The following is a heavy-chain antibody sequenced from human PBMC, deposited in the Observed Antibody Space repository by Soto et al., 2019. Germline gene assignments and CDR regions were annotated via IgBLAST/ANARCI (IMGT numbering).Heavy chain of an antibody. CDR1: GGTFSSYT. CDR2: IIPILGIA. J-gene: IGHJ5*02. D-gene: IGHD3-10*01. CDR3: ARGYYYGSGDNWFDP. Sequence: QVQLVQSGAEVKKPGSSVKVSCKASGGTFSSYTISWVRQAPGQGLEWMGRIIPILGIANYAQKFQGRGTSPEDKSTSTAYMELSSLRSEDTAVYYCARGYYYGSGDNWFDPWGQGTLVTVSS. V-gene: IGHV1-69*02.